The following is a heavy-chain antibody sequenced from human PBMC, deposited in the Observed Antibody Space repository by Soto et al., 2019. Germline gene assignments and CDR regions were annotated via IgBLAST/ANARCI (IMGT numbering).Heavy chain of an antibody. D-gene: IGHD6-19*01. J-gene: IGHJ5*02. CDR2: ISYGGGTT. V-gene: IGHV3-23*01. CDR1: EFTFSNYA. Sequence: GGSLRLSCAASEFTFSNYAMSWVRQAPGKGLEWVSAISYGGGTTYYADSVKGRFTISRDNSKNSLYLQMNSLRAGDTAVYYCARGKQWLGRGYWFDPWGQGTLVTVSS. CDR3: ARGKQWLGRGYWFDP.